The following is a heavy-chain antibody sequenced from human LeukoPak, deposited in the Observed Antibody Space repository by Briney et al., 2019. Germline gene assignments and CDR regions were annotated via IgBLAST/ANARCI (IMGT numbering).Heavy chain of an antibody. D-gene: IGHD2-8*01. Sequence: GGSLRLSCAASGSSFNTYAMHWVRQAPGKGLEWVAVISYDGSNKYYADSVRGRFAISRDNSRNTLYLQVNSLRAEDTAAYFCARGVLTGGTYFAYWGLGTLVTVSS. J-gene: IGHJ4*02. CDR3: ARGVLTGGTYFAY. CDR1: GSSFNTYA. V-gene: IGHV3-30*09. CDR2: ISYDGSNK.